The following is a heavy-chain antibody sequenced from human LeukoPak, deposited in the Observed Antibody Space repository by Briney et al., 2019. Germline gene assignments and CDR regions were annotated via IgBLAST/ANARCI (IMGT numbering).Heavy chain of an antibody. Sequence: ASVKVSCKASGYTFTGYYMHWVRQAPGQGLEWMGWINPNSGGTNYAQKFQGRVTMTRDTSISTAYMELSRLRSDDTAVYYCAREYYGSGSYFPIGNWFDPWGQGTLVTVSS. V-gene: IGHV1-2*02. CDR2: INPNSGGT. D-gene: IGHD3-10*01. J-gene: IGHJ5*02. CDR1: GYTFTGYY. CDR3: AREYYGSGSYFPIGNWFDP.